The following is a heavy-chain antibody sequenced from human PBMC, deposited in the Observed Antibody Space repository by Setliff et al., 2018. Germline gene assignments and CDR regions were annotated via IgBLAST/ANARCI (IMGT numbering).Heavy chain of an antibody. J-gene: IGHJ4*02. CDR1: GYSISSGYY. D-gene: IGHD5-18*01. Sequence: SETLSLTCAVSGYSISSGYYWGWIRQPPGKGLEWIGSIYHSGSTYYNPSLKSRVTISVDTSKNQFSLKVTSVTAADTAVYYCVRSMPDTANFDYWGQGTLVTVSS. CDR3: VRSMPDTANFDY. V-gene: IGHV4-38-2*01. CDR2: IYHSGST.